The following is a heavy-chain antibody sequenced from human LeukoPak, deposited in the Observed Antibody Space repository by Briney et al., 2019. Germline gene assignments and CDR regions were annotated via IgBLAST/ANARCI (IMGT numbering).Heavy chain of an antibody. V-gene: IGHV4-59*02. CDR3: ARGGNHFDY. CDR2: IYYSGST. D-gene: IGHD1-14*01. J-gene: IGHJ4*02. Sequence: SETLFLTCTVSGGSVSSYYWSWIRQPPGKGLEWIGSIYYSGSTNYNPSLKSRVTISVDTSKNQFSLKLSSVTAADTAVYYCARGGNHFDYWGQGTLVTVSS. CDR1: GGSVSSYY.